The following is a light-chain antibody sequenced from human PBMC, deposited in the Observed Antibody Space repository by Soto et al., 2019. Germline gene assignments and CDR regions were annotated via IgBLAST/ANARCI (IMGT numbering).Light chain of an antibody. V-gene: IGLV1-51*01. CDR2: DDN. CDR1: SSNIGGNS. CDR3: GSLDSSLSAYV. Sequence: VLTQPPSVSAAPGQKVTISCSGSSSNIGGNSVSWYQQLPGTAPKLLTYDDNKRPSGIPDRFSGSKSGTSATLGITGFQTGDEADYYCGSLDSSLSAYVFGTETKVTVL. J-gene: IGLJ1*01.